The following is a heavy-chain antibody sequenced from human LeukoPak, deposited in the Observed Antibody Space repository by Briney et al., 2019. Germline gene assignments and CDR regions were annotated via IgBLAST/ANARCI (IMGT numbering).Heavy chain of an antibody. V-gene: IGHV3-53*01. Sequence: GGSLRLSCAVSGFSVSDNYMSWVRQAPGKGLQWVSVMFPDGRTYYADSVKGRFTISRDLARNTLLLQMHSLRAGDTAVHYCARTNPVYGDYDYWGQGTLVTVSS. CDR1: GFSVSDNY. CDR3: ARTNPVYGDYDY. J-gene: IGHJ4*02. D-gene: IGHD4-17*01. CDR2: MFPDGRT.